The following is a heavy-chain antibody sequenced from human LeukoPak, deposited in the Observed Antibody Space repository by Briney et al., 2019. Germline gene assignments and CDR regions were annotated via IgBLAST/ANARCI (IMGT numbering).Heavy chain of an antibody. Sequence: PGRSLRLSCAASGFTFDDYGMHWVRQPPGKGLEWVSGISWNSGNIGYADSVKGRFTISRDNAKNSLYLQMDILKPEDTAFYYCPKVDGYNSGWYDSWGQGTLVTVSS. V-gene: IGHV3-9*01. CDR3: PKVDGYNSGWYDS. D-gene: IGHD6-19*01. CDR1: GFTFDDYG. CDR2: ISWNSGNI. J-gene: IGHJ5*01.